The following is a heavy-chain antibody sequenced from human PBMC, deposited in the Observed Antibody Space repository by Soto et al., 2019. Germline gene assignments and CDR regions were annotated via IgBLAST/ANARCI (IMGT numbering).Heavy chain of an antibody. CDR3: ARGLYDYIWGSYRYHLDLFDP. D-gene: IGHD3-16*02. CDR1: GGSFSGYY. Sequence: PSETLSLTCAVYGGSFSGYYWSWIRQPPGKGLEWIGEINHSGSTNYNPSLKSRVTISVDTSKNQFSLKLSSVTAADTAVYYCARGLYDYIWGSYRYHLDLFDPWGQGTLVTVSS. J-gene: IGHJ5*02. V-gene: IGHV4-34*01. CDR2: INHSGST.